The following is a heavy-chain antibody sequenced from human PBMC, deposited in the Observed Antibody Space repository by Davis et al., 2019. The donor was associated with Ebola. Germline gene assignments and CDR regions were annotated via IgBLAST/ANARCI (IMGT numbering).Heavy chain of an antibody. V-gene: IGHV3-30-3*01. J-gene: IGHJ6*04. CDR1: GFTFSSYA. D-gene: IGHD1-26*01. CDR3: AKEGGTYYYYGMDV. CDR2: ISYDGSNK. Sequence: GESLKISCAASGFTFSSYAMHWVRQAPGKGLEWVAVISYDGSNKYYADSVKGRFTISRDNSKNTLHLQMNSLRPEDTALYYCAKEGGTYYYYGMDVWGKGTTVTVSS.